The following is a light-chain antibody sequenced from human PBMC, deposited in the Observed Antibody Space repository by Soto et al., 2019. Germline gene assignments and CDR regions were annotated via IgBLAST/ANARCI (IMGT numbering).Light chain of an antibody. J-gene: IGKJ5*01. CDR3: QQRSNWPPGIT. CDR2: AAS. V-gene: IGKV1-12*01. CDR1: QNIRSW. Sequence: IQMTQSPSSVSASVLYIFTITFRAIQNIRSWLAWYQQKPGEAPKLLIFAASTLQSGVPSRFSGSGSGTDFTLTISSLEPEDFAVYYCQQRSNWPPGITFGQGTRLEIK.